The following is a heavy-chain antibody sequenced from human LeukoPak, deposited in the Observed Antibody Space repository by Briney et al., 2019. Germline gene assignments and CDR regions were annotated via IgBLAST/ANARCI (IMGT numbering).Heavy chain of an antibody. Sequence: GGSLRLSCAASGFTFSSYAMNWVRQAPGKGLEWVSSISSSSSYIYYADSVKGRFTISRDNAKNSLYLQMNSLRAEDTAVYYCARESDFRGFQHWGQGTLVTVSS. CDR1: GFTFSSYA. CDR3: ARESDFRGFQH. D-gene: IGHD3-3*01. V-gene: IGHV3-21*01. CDR2: ISSSSSYI. J-gene: IGHJ1*01.